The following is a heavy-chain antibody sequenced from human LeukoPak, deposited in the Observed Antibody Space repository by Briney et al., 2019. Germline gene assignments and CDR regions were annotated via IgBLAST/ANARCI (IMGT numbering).Heavy chain of an antibody. V-gene: IGHV3-23*01. CDR1: GFTFSSYA. Sequence: PGGSPRLSCAASGFTFSSYAMSWVRQAPGKGLEWVSAISGSGGSTYYADSVKGRFTISRDNSKNTLYLQMNSLRAEDTAVYYCAKGVGYDILTGRPHAFDIWGQGTMVTVSS. CDR2: ISGSGGST. CDR3: AKGVGYDILTGRPHAFDI. J-gene: IGHJ3*02. D-gene: IGHD3-9*01.